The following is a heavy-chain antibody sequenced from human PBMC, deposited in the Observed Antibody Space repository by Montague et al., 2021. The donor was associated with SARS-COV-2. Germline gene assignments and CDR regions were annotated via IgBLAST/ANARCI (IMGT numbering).Heavy chain of an antibody. V-gene: IGHV4-59*01. D-gene: IGHD5-24*01. CDR1: GGSISSYY. CDR3: ARVFPRWLQFDPYFDY. Sequence: SETLSLTCTVSGGSISSYYWSWIRQPPGKGLEWIGYIYYSGSTNXNPSLKSRVTISVDTSKNQFSLKLSSVTAADTAVYYYARVFPRWLQFDPYFDYWGQGTLVTVSS. J-gene: IGHJ4*02. CDR2: IYYSGST.